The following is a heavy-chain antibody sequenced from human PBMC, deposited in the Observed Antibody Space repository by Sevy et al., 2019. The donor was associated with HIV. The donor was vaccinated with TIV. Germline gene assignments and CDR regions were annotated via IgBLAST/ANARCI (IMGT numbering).Heavy chain of an antibody. J-gene: IGHJ4*02. V-gene: IGHV4-39*01. Sequence: SETLSLTCTVSGGSISSSSYYWGWIRQPPGKGLEWIAIIYYSGSTYYNPSLKSPVSIFIDTSKNQFSLKLSPVTAADTALYYCARLSLSRGVTTGSYYFDYWGQGTLVTVSS. D-gene: IGHD1-1*01. CDR2: IYYSGST. CDR1: GGSISSSSYY. CDR3: ARLSLSRGVTTGSYYFDY.